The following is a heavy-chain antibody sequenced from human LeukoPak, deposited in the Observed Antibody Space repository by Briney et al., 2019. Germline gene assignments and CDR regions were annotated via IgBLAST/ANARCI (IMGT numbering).Heavy chain of an antibody. J-gene: IGHJ4*02. CDR3: ARAYSYASY. V-gene: IGHV3-23*01. D-gene: IGHD5-18*01. CDR2: ISGSGGSR. CDR1: GFTFSSYA. Sequence: GGSLRLSCAASGFTFSSYAMSWVRQAPGKGLEWVSTISGSGGSRYYADSGKGRFTISRDNAKNSLYLQMNSLRVEDTAVYYCARAYSYASYWGQGTLVTVSS.